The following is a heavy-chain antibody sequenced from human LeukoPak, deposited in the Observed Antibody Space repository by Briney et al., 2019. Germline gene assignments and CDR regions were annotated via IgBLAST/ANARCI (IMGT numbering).Heavy chain of an antibody. D-gene: IGHD6-13*01. CDR1: GYTFTLYD. Sequence: ASVKVSCKGSGYTFTLYDINWGRHAPAQGLVWMGGMNPNSGNTGYAQKFQGRGTMTTNTSISTAYMELSSLRSEDTAVYYCARGSLRQQLVPGYWGQGTLVTVSS. CDR2: MNPNSGNT. J-gene: IGHJ4*02. CDR3: ARGSLRQQLVPGY. V-gene: IGHV1-8*01.